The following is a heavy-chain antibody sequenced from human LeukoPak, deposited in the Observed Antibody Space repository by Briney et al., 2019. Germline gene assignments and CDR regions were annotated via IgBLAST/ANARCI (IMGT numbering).Heavy chain of an antibody. CDR1: GYTFTSYG. J-gene: IGHJ4*02. CDR3: AIASQTYYYDSSGRGGFDY. V-gene: IGHV1-18*01. D-gene: IGHD3-22*01. Sequence: AASVKVSCKASGYTFTSYGISWVRQAPGQGLEWMGWISAYNGNTNYAQTLQGRVTMTTDTSTSTAYMELRSLRSDDTAVYYCAIASQTYYYDSSGRGGFDYWGQGTLVTVSS. CDR2: ISAYNGNT.